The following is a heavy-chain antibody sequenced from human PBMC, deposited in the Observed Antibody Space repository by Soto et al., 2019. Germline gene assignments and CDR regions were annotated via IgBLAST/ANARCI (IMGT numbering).Heavy chain of an antibody. CDR2: IIPVLGLA. CDR1: GGTFSTYS. Sequence: QVQLVQSGAEVKKPGSSVKVSCKASGGTFSTYSITWVRQAPGQGPEWMGRIIPVLGLANYAQKFHSRVTITVDKSKRKAYMELQSLRTEEKAVYYGAKEVYCSAGSCLDDAIDIWGRGTMVPGCS. J-gene: IGHJ3*02. CDR3: AKEVYCSAGSCLDDAIDI. D-gene: IGHD2-15*01. V-gene: IGHV1-69*02.